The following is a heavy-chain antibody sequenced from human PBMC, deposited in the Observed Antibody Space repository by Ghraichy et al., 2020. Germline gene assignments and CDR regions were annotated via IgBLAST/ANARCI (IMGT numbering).Heavy chain of an antibody. Sequence: SETLSLTCAVYGGSFSGYYWSWIRQPPGKGLEWIGEINHSGSTNYNPSLKSRVTISVDTSKNQFSLKLSSVTAADTAVYYCARGATPTDCWGQGTLVTVSS. J-gene: IGHJ4*02. CDR3: ARGATPTDC. V-gene: IGHV4-34*01. CDR2: INHSGST. D-gene: IGHD2-21*01. CDR1: GGSFSGYY.